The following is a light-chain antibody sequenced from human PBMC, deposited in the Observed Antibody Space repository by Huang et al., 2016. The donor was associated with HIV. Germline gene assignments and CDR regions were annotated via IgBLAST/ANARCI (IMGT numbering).Light chain of an antibody. V-gene: IGKV1-9*01. J-gene: IGKJ1*01. CDR3: QQLNSYPRT. CDR2: SAS. Sequence: IQLTQSPSSLSASVGDRVTITCRASQGIRRYLAWYQQKPAKAPKLLIYSASTLQSGVPSRFSGSGSGTDFTLTSSSLQPEDFATYYCQQLNSYPRTFGQGTKVEIK. CDR1: QGIRRY.